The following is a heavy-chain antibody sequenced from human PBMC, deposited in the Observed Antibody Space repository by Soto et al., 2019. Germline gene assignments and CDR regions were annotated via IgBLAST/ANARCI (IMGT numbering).Heavy chain of an antibody. V-gene: IGHV4-34*01. D-gene: IGHD3-3*01. Sequence: PSETLSLTCAVYGGSFSGYYWSWIRQPPGKGLEWIGEINHSGSTNYNPSLKSRVTISVDTSKNQFSLKLSSVTAADTAVYYCARWFDHYDFWSGYSAEGMDVWGQGTTVTVSS. CDR3: ARWFDHYDFWSGYSAEGMDV. CDR2: INHSGST. J-gene: IGHJ6*02. CDR1: GGSFSGYY.